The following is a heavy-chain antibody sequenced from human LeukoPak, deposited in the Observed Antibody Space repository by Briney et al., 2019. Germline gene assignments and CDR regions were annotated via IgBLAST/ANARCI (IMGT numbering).Heavy chain of an antibody. CDR1: GFTFSDYY. D-gene: IGHD6-19*01. J-gene: IGHJ6*04. Sequence: GGSLRLSCAASGFTFSDYYMSWIRQAPGKGLEWVSYISCSSSYTNYADSVKGRFTISRDNAKNSLYLQMNSLRAEDTAVYYCARDIAVAGTDYYGMDVWGKGTTVTVSS. CDR2: ISCSSSYT. CDR3: ARDIAVAGTDYYGMDV. V-gene: IGHV3-11*06.